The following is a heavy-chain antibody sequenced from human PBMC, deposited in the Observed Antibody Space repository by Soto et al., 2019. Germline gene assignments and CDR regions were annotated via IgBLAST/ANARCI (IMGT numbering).Heavy chain of an antibody. CDR1: GYTFTSYY. Sequence: ASVKVSCKASGYTFTSYYMHWVRQAPGQGLEWMGIINPSGGSTSYAQKFQGRVTMTRDTSTSTVYMELSSLRSEDTAVYYCARVTDPDYCDSSGYYYDYWGQGTLVTVSS. D-gene: IGHD3-22*01. CDR2: INPSGGST. V-gene: IGHV1-46*01. CDR3: ARVTDPDYCDSSGYYYDY. J-gene: IGHJ4*02.